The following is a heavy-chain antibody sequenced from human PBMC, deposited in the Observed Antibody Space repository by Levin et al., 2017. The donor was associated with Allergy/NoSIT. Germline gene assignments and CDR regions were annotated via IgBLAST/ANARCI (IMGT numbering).Heavy chain of an antibody. V-gene: IGHV3-21*01. D-gene: IGHD3-10*01. J-gene: IGHJ5*02. CDR1: GFTFSSYS. Sequence: GGSLRLSCAASGFTFSSYSMNWVRQAPGKGLEWVSSISSSSSYIYYADSVKGRFTISRDNAKNSLYLQMNSLRAEDTAVYYCARDLEILWFRESSTAVDPWGQGTLVTVSS. CDR2: ISSSSSYI. CDR3: ARDLEILWFRESSTAVDP.